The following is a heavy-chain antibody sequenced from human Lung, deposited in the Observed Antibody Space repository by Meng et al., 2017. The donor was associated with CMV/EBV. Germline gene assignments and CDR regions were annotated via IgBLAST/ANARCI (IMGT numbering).Heavy chain of an antibody. D-gene: IGHD1-7*01. CDR2: VRSDGSDE. CDR1: RFTFKNYG. CDR3: ARDRAEELKP. Sequence: GESLKISCAASRFTFKNYGMHWVRQAPGKGLEWVASVRSDGSDEQYGDSVKGRFTISRDNSKNTLYLQMHSLRGEDTALYYCARDRAEELKPWGQGTLVTVSS. J-gene: IGHJ5*02. V-gene: IGHV3-30*02.